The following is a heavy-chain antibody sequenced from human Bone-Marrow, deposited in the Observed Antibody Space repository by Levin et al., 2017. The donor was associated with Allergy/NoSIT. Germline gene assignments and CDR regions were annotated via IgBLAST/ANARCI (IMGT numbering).Heavy chain of an antibody. Sequence: QTLSLTCTFSGFSLSTSGVGVGWIRQPPGKALEWLTLIYWDDDKRYSPSLKSRLTITKDTSNNQVVLTLTHMGPVDTATYYCARIVGPTIFDFWGQGTLVTVSS. D-gene: IGHD1-26*01. V-gene: IGHV2-5*02. J-gene: IGHJ4*02. CDR2: IYWDDDK. CDR3: ARIVGPTIFDF. CDR1: GFSLSTSGVG.